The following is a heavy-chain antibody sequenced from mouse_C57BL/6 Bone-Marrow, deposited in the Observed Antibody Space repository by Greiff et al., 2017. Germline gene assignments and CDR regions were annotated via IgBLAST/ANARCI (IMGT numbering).Heavy chain of an antibody. J-gene: IGHJ1*03. Sequence: EVQGVESGEGLVKPGGSLTLSCAASGFTFSSYAMSWVRQTPEKRLEWVAYISSGGDSNYYAATVKGRFTISRDNARNTLYLQMSSLKSEDTAMYYCTSETTGGYVDVWGTGTTVTVSS. CDR3: TSETTGGYVDV. D-gene: IGHD2-12*01. V-gene: IGHV5-9-1*02. CDR2: ISSGGDSN. CDR1: GFTFSSYA.